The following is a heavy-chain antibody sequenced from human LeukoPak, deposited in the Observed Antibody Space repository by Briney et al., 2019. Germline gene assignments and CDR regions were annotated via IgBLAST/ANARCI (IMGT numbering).Heavy chain of an antibody. CDR1: GVSIGGYY. J-gene: IGHJ3*02. CDR3: ARHSADRAFDI. Sequence: SETLSLTCTVSGVSIGGYYWSWLRQPPGKGLEWLGYTHHSGTANYNPSVGSRLTTSVDTSRKQVSLKLSSVTAADTAVYYCARHSADRAFDIWGQGTMVTVSS. D-gene: IGHD6-25*01. CDR2: THHSGTA. V-gene: IGHV4-59*08.